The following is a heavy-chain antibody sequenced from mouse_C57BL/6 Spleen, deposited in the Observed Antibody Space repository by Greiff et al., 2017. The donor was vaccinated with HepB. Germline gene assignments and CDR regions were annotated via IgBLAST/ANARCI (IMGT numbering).Heavy chain of an antibody. CDR2: IYPGDGDT. CDR3: ARGDYYSNYAWFAY. CDR1: GYAFSSYW. Sequence: VKLQESGAELVKPGASVKISCKASGYAFSSYWMNWVKQRPGKGLEWIGQIYPGDGDTNYNGKFKGKATLTADKSSSTAYMQLSSLTSEDSAVYFCARGDYYSNYAWFAYWGQGTLVTVSA. D-gene: IGHD2-5*01. V-gene: IGHV1-80*01. J-gene: IGHJ3*01.